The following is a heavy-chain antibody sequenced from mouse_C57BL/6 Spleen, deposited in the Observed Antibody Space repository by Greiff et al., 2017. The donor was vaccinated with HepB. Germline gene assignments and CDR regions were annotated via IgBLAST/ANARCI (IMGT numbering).Heavy chain of an antibody. Sequence: EVQLQQSGPELVKPGASVKIPCKASGYTFTDYNMDWVKQSHGKSLEWIGDINPNNGGTIYNQKFKGKATLTVDKSSSTAYMELRSLTSEDTAVYYCARSLYYGKPAWFAYWGQGTLVTVSA. D-gene: IGHD2-1*01. CDR1: GYTFTDYN. V-gene: IGHV1-18*01. CDR2: INPNNGGT. CDR3: ARSLYYGKPAWFAY. J-gene: IGHJ3*01.